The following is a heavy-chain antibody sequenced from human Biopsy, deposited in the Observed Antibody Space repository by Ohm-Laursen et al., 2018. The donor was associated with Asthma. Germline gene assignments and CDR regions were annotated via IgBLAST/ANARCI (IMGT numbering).Heavy chain of an antibody. J-gene: IGHJ5*02. D-gene: IGHD6-19*01. CDR1: GASIDAYH. V-gene: IGHV4-59*01. CDR3: ARASVAASSNWFDP. CDR2: LTNRGTT. Sequence: TLSLTCTVSGASIDAYHWGWLRQPPGKGLEWIASLTNRGTTNYNPSLGSRATVSVDSSKKQLSLKLTSVTAADTAVYYCARASVAASSNWFDPWGQGTLVTVSS.